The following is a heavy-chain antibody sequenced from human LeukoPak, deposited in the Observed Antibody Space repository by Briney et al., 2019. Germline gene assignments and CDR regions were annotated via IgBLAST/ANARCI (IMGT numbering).Heavy chain of an antibody. CDR2: IIPIFGTA. CDR1: GYTFTSYA. CDR3: ARDEGGNPFDY. Sequence: SVKVSCKASGYTFTSYAISWVRQAPGQGLEWMGGIIPIFGTANYAQKFQGRVTITTDESTSTAYMELSSLRSEDTAVYYCARDEGGNPFDYWGQGTLVTVSS. D-gene: IGHD1-14*01. J-gene: IGHJ4*02. V-gene: IGHV1-69*05.